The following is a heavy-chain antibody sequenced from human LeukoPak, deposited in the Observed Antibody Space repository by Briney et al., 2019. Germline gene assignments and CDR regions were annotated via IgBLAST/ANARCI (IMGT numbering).Heavy chain of an antibody. V-gene: IGHV4-34*01. CDR1: GGSFSGHY. J-gene: IGHJ4*02. CDR2: INHSGST. CDR3: ARGGDHAGVY. D-gene: IGHD1-14*01. Sequence: SETLSLTCAVYGGSFSGHYWGWIRQPPGKGLEWIGEINHSGSTNYNPSLKSRVTISVDTSKNQFSLKLSSVTAADTAVYYCARGGDHAGVYWGQGTLVTVSS.